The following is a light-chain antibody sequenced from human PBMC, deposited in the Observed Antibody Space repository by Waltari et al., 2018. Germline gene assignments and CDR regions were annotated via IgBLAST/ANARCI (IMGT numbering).Light chain of an antibody. V-gene: IGKV1-12*01. CDR2: AAS. J-gene: IGKJ4*01. Sequence: DIQMTQSPSFVSASVGDRVTIFCRATEDIRSWLAWYQQRPGKAPKLLIYAASNLESGVPTSFRGSGSETNFTLTVGSLQPEDFATYYCQQAKSFPLTFGGGTKVEI. CDR1: EDIRSW. CDR3: QQAKSFPLT.